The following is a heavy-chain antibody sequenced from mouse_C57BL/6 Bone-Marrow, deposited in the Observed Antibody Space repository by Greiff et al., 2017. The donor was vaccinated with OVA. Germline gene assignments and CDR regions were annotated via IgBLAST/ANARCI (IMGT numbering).Heavy chain of an antibody. J-gene: IGHJ3*01. CDR1: GFTFSDYY. Sequence: EVQLVESGGGLVQPGGSLKLSCAASGFTFSDYYMYWVRQTPEKRLEWVAYISNGGGSTYYPDTVKGRFTISRDNAKNTLYLQMSRLKSEDTAMYYCARHEDYYGSSYLAWFAYWGQGTLVTVSA. V-gene: IGHV5-12*01. CDR2: ISNGGGST. CDR3: ARHEDYYGSSYLAWFAY. D-gene: IGHD1-1*01.